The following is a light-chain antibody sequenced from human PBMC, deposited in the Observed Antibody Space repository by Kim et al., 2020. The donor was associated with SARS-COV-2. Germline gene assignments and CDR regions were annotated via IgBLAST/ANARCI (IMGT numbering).Light chain of an antibody. CDR1: SSNIGNNY. Sequence: QSVLTQSPSVSGTPGQWVTISCSGSSSNIGNNYVYWYQQFQGTAPKRLIYRDDERPSGVPDRFSGSKSGTSASLAISGLRSEDEADYYCAAWDDSLSGVVFGGGTQLTVL. J-gene: IGLJ7*01. V-gene: IGLV1-47*01. CDR2: RDD. CDR3: AAWDDSLSGVV.